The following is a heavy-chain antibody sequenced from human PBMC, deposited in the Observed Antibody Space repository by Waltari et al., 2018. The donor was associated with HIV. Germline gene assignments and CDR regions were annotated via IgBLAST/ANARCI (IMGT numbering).Heavy chain of an antibody. D-gene: IGHD7-27*01. V-gene: IGHV3-33*01. Sequence: QVTLVDSGGGVVQPVRPLRSSCAACGSIFGSCGFRWVTQAPGKRREWIAIIWYNGSNKYYGASVKGRFTIARDNSKNTLYLQMNSLRAEDTAVYYCARGIPQSNWGHYYYGMDVWGQGTTVTVSS. J-gene: IGHJ6*02. CDR3: ARGIPQSNWGHYYYGMDV. CDR2: IWYNGSNK. CDR1: GSIFGSCG.